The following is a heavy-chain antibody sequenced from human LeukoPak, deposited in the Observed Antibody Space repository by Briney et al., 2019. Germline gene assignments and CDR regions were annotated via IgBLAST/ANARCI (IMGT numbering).Heavy chain of an antibody. CDR2: IKQDGSEK. CDR3: ARDHRSYYDSSGPSRGLIDY. D-gene: IGHD3-22*01. V-gene: IGHV3-7*01. Sequence: GGSLRLSCAASGFTFSSYAMHWVRQAPGKGLEWVANIKQDGSEKYYVDSVKGRFTISRDNAKNSLYLQMNSLRAEDTAVYYCARDHRSYYDSSGPSRGLIDYWGQGTLVTVSS. CDR1: GFTFSSYA. J-gene: IGHJ4*02.